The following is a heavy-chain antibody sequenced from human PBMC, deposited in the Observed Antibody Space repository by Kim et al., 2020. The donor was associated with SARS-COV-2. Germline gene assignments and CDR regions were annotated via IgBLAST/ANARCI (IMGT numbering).Heavy chain of an antibody. CDR3: ARNRYGGNFPFDY. Sequence: ASVKVSCRSSGYDFTAYAINWVRQAPGQGLEWMGWINTNTGNPAYAQGFTGQFVFSLDSSVSTTYLQIINLKADDTDVYYCARNRYGGNFPFDYWGWGTLVSVSS. CDR2: INTNTGNP. V-gene: IGHV7-4-1*02. D-gene: IGHD2-21*02. CDR1: GYDFTAYA. J-gene: IGHJ4*02.